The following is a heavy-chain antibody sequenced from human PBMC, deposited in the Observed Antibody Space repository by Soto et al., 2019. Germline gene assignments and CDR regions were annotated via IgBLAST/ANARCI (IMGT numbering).Heavy chain of an antibody. Sequence: PSETLSLTCAVYGGSFSGYYWSWIRQPPGKGLEWIGEINHSGSTNYNPSLKSRVTISVDTSKNQFSLKLSSVTAADTAVYYCARTPVWFGELSWYYYYGMDVWGQGTTVTVSS. V-gene: IGHV4-34*01. D-gene: IGHD3-10*01. CDR3: ARTPVWFGELSWYYYYGMDV. CDR1: GGSFSGYY. J-gene: IGHJ6*02. CDR2: INHSGST.